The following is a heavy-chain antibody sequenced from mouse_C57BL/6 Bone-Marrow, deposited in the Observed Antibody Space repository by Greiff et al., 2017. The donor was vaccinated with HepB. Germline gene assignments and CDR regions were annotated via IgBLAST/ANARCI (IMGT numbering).Heavy chain of an antibody. V-gene: IGHV5-6*01. CDR3: ARNYGSSYHWYFDV. Sequence: EVQGVESGGDLVKPGGSLKLSCAASGFTFSSYGMSWVRQTPDKRLEWVATISSGGSYTYYPDSVKGRFTISRDNAKNTLYLQMSSLKSEDTAMYYCARNYGSSYHWYFDVWGTGTTVTVSS. CDR2: ISSGGSYT. J-gene: IGHJ1*03. D-gene: IGHD1-1*01. CDR1: GFTFSSYG.